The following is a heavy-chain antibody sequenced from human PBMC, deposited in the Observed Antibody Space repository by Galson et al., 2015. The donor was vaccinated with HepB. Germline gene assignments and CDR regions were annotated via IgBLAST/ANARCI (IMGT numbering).Heavy chain of an antibody. V-gene: IGHV3-66*02. CDR3: ARSGGSYHGYYYYGMDV. J-gene: IGHJ6*02. CDR1: GFTVSSNY. CDR2: IYSGGST. Sequence: SLRLSCAASGFTVSSNYMSWVRQAPGKGLEWVSVIYSGGSTYYADSVKGRFTISRDNSKNTLYLQMNSLRAEDTAVYYCARSGGSYHGYYYYGMDVWGQGTTVTVSS. D-gene: IGHD1-26*01.